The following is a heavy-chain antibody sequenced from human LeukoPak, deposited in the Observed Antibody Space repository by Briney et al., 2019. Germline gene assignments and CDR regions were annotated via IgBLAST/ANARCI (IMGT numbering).Heavy chain of an antibody. CDR2: IYYSGST. CDR3: AGERGEEYSSGWYKTNFFDN. Sequence: SETLSLTCTVSGGSISSYYWSWIRQPPGKGLEWIGYIYYSGSTSYNPSLKSRVTISVDTSKNQFSLKLSSVTGADTAVYYCAGERGEEYSSGWYKTNFFDNWGQGIRVTVSS. D-gene: IGHD6-19*01. V-gene: IGHV4-59*12. J-gene: IGHJ4*02. CDR1: GGSISSYY.